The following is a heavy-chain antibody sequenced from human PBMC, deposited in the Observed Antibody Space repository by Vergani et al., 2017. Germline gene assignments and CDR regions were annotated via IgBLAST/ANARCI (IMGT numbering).Heavy chain of an antibody. Sequence: EVQLVETGGGLIQPGGSLRLSCAASGFTVSSNYMSWVRQAPGKGLEWVSVIYSGGSTYYADSVKGRFTISRDNSKNTLYLQMNSLRAEDTAVYYCAKDGGYCSSTSCYSPYYYYYGMDVWGQGTTVTVSS. CDR3: AKDGGYCSSTSCYSPYYYYYGMDV. D-gene: IGHD2-2*01. V-gene: IGHV3-53*02. CDR2: IYSGGST. CDR1: GFTVSSNY. J-gene: IGHJ6*02.